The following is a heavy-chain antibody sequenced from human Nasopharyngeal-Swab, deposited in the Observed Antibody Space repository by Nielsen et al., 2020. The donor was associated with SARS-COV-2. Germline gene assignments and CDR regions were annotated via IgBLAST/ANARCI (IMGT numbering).Heavy chain of an antibody. D-gene: IGHD6-19*01. V-gene: IGHV3-7*01. CDR2: IEDYGSEK. CDR3: AREGSDSSGPGEYYYFYMDV. CDR1: GFTFSNYW. J-gene: IGHJ6*03. Sequence: GGSLRLSCAASGFTFSNYWMTWVRQAPGKGLEWVAIIEDYGSEKYYVDSVKGRFTISRDNAKNSLYLQMNSLRAEDTAVYYCAREGSDSSGPGEYYYFYMDVWGKGTTVTVS.